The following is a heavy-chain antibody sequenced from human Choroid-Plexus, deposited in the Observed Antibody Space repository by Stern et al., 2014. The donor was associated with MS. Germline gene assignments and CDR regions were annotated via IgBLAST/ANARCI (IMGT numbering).Heavy chain of an antibody. Sequence: VQLVESGGGVVKPGRPPRLSCAASGFSFSSFGMHWVRQAPGKGLEWVALISYDGSKDYADSVKGRFAISRDNSKNTLYLQMNSLRAEDTAVYYCAKDRQYLTFFFDFWGQGSLVTVSS. J-gene: IGHJ4*02. D-gene: IGHD2/OR15-2a*01. CDR3: AKDRQYLTFFFDF. CDR1: GFSFSSFG. CDR2: ISYDGSK. V-gene: IGHV3-30*18.